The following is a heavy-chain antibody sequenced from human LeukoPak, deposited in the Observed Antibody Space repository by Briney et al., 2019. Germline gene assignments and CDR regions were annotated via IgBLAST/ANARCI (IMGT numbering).Heavy chain of an antibody. J-gene: IGHJ5*02. CDR3: ARDPHGYWWFDP. Sequence: GGSLRLSCAASGFTFSNYWMHWVRQAPGKGLVWVSRTNSDGSSTNYADSVKGRFTISRDNAKNTPYLQMNSLRAEDTAVYYCARDPHGYWWFDPWGQGTLVTVSS. D-gene: IGHD5-18*01. CDR2: TNSDGSST. V-gene: IGHV3-74*01. CDR1: GFTFSNYW.